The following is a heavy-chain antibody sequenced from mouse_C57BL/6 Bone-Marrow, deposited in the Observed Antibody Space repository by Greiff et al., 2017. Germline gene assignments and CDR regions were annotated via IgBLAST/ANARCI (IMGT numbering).Heavy chain of an antibody. J-gene: IGHJ1*03. V-gene: IGHV1-64*01. D-gene: IGHD1-1*01. CDR2: IHPNSGST. CDR3: AREALYYGSSPWYFDV. Sequence: QVQLKQPGAELVKPGASVKLSCKASGYTFTSYWMHWVKQRPGQGLEWIGMIHPNSGSTNYNEKFKSKATLTVDTSSSTAYMQLSSLTSEDSAVYYCAREALYYGSSPWYFDVWGTGTTVTVSS. CDR1: GYTFTSYW.